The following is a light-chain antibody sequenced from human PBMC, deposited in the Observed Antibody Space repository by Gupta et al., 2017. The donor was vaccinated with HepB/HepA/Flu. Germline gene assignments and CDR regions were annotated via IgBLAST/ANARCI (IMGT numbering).Light chain of an antibody. J-gene: IGLJ1*01. CDR3: SSYTSSATYF. V-gene: IGLV2-14*03. Sequence: QSALTQPASVFGSPGQSITISCTGTSSDVGGYNYVSWYQQYPGKAPKLIILAVTDRPSGVSNRFSGSKSGNTASLTISGLQAEDEADYYCSSYTSSATYFFGTGTKVTVL. CDR2: AVT. CDR1: SSDVGGYNY.